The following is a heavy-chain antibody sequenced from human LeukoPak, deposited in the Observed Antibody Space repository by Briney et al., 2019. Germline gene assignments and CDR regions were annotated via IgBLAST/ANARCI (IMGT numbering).Heavy chain of an antibody. Sequence: GGSLRLSCAASGFTVSSYAMSWVRQAPGKGLEWVSAISGSGGSTYYADSVKGRFTISRDNSKNTLYLQMNSLRAEDTAVYYCAKGRFYGSGSYSPFDPWGQGTLVTVSS. CDR2: ISGSGGST. CDR1: GFTVSSYA. D-gene: IGHD3-10*01. V-gene: IGHV3-23*01. CDR3: AKGRFYGSGSYSPFDP. J-gene: IGHJ5*02.